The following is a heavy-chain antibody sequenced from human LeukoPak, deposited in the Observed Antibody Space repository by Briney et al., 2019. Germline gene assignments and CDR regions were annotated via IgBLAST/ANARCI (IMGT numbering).Heavy chain of an antibody. Sequence: PGGSLRLSCAASGFTFTTYWMTWVRQAPGKGLEWVANIKQDGSDKYYVDSVKGRFTISRDNARKSVYLQMNSLRAEDTAIYYCARDPRTVRIWGQGTLVTVSS. J-gene: IGHJ4*02. CDR1: GFTFTTYW. D-gene: IGHD1-1*01. CDR2: IKQDGSDK. V-gene: IGHV3-7*01. CDR3: ARDPRTVRI.